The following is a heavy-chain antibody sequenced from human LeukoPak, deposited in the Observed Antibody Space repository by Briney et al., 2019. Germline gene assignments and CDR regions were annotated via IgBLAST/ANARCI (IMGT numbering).Heavy chain of an antibody. Sequence: PGGSLRLSCAASGFTFSDSWMTWVRQAPGKGLEWVANINKDESDKYYADSVEGRFTISRDNAKNSLYVQMNSLRVEDTAVYYCARGHFGMDVWGQGTTVTVS. CDR3: ARGHFGMDV. CDR2: INKDESDK. V-gene: IGHV3-7*01. J-gene: IGHJ6*01. D-gene: IGHD2/OR15-2a*01. CDR1: GFTFSDSW.